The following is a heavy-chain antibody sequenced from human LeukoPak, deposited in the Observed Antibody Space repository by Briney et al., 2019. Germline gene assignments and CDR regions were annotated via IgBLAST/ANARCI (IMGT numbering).Heavy chain of an antibody. V-gene: IGHV4-39*07. Sequence: PSETLSLTCTVSGGSISSSSYYWGWIRQPPGKGLEWIGNIYYDGSTYYNPSLKSRVTISVDTSKNQFSLKLSSVTAADTAVYYCARTILMIPYATFGMWGQGTMITVSS. CDR1: GGSISSSSYY. J-gene: IGHJ3*02. D-gene: IGHD3-3*01. CDR3: ARTILMIPYATFGM. CDR2: IYYDGST.